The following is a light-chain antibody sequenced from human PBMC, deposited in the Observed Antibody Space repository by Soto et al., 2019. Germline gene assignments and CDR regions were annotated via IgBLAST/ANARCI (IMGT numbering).Light chain of an antibody. CDR1: QSVGGY. CDR3: HQRSYWTPLT. Sequence: EIVLTQSPATLSLSPGERATLSCRASQSVGGYLDWYQQKPGQAPRLLIYDASNRASGIPPRFSGSRSGTDFTLAISGLEPEDRAVDYCHQRSYWTPLTFGGGTKVEIK. V-gene: IGKV3-11*01. J-gene: IGKJ4*01. CDR2: DAS.